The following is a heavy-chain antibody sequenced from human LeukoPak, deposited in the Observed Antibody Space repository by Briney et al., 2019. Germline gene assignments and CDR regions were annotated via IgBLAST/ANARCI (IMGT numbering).Heavy chain of an antibody. Sequence: SDTLSLTRAVYVGSFSGFYWNSIRQSPGKGLESIGQINASGSTNYSPTPKPSVTIPVYPSQNQFSLTLRPVTACPPAVYYCPRSYCSDTTCYIVSFDIWRQGTMVTVSS. CDR3: PRSYCSDTTCYIVSFDI. CDR2: INASGST. V-gene: IGHV4-34*01. CDR1: VGSFSGFY. J-gene: IGHJ3*02. D-gene: IGHD2-8*02.